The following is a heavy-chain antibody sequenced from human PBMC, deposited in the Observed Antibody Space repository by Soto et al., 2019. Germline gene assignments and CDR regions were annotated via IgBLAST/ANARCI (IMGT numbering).Heavy chain of an antibody. CDR2: ISYDGSNK. CDR3: ARERGHYEGVLDY. D-gene: IGHD3-16*01. J-gene: IGHJ4*02. V-gene: IGHV3-30-3*01. CDR1: GFTFSSYA. Sequence: GGSLRLSCAASGFTFSSYAMHWVRQAPGKGLEWVAVISYDGSNKYYADSVKGRFTISRDNSKNTLYLQMNSLRAEDTAVYYCARERGHYEGVLDYWGQGTLVTVSS.